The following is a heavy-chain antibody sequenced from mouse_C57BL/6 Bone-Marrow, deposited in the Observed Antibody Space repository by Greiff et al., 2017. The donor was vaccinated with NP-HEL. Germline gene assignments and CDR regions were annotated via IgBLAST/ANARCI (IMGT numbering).Heavy chain of an antibody. CDR2: IWGDGST. D-gene: IGHD1-1*01. V-gene: IGHV2-3*01. CDR1: GFSLTSYG. CDR3: AKYEGLYHGSGRYYAMDY. J-gene: IGHJ4*01. Sequence: VQLVESGPGLVAPSQSLSITCTVSGFSLTSYGVSWVRQPPGQGLEWLGVIWGDGSTNYHSALISRLSISKDNSKSQVFLKLNSLQTDDTATYYCAKYEGLYHGSGRYYAMDYWGQGTSVTVSS.